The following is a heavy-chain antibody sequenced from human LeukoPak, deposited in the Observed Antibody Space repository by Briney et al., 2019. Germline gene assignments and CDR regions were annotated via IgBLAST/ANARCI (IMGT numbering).Heavy chain of an antibody. D-gene: IGHD2-21*02. J-gene: IGHJ4*02. CDR1: GGSFSGYY. Sequence: SETLSLTCAVYGGSFSGYYWSWIRQPPGKGLEWIGEINHSGSTNYNPSLKSRVTISVDTSKNQFFLKLRSVTAADTAVYYCARRGALSVVVTAIDYWGQGTLVTVSS. CDR3: ARRGALSVVVTAIDY. V-gene: IGHV4-34*01. CDR2: INHSGST.